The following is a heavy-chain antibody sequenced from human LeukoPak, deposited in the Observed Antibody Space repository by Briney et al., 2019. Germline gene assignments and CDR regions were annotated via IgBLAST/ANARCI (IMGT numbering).Heavy chain of an antibody. CDR1: GYSFTSYW. D-gene: IGHD1-1*01. CDR2: IYPGDSDT. CDR3: ARHTSRYNLNDWAFYCFDY. J-gene: IGHJ4*02. V-gene: IGHV5-51*01. Sequence: GESLKISCKGSGYSFTSYWIGWVRQMPGKGLEWMGIIYPGDSDTRYSPSFQGQVTISADKSISTAYLQWSSLKASDTAMYYCARHTSRYNLNDWAFYCFDYWGQGTLVTVSS.